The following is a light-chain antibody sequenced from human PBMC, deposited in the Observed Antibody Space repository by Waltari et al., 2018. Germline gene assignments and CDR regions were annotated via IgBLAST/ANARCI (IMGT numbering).Light chain of an antibody. J-gene: IGKJ5*01. V-gene: IGKV3-20*01. CDR2: GAS. CDR3: QQYGSSPIT. CDR1: QSVTGSY. Sequence: EIVLTQSPGTLSLSPGERATLSCRASQSVTGSYFGWFQQRRGQAPRILIYGASTRASGIPDRFSGSGSGTDFTLTISRLEPEDFAMYYCQQYGSSPITFGQGTRLEIK.